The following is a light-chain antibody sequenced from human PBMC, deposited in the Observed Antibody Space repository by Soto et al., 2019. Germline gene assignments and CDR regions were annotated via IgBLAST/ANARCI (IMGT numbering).Light chain of an antibody. CDR3: SSYTSTRTYI. CDR1: NSDVGGYDY. V-gene: IGLV2-14*01. CDR2: EVT. J-gene: IGLJ1*01. Sequence: QSVVTQPASVSGSPGQSITISCTGTNSDVGGYDYVSWYQQHPDKAPKFLIYEVTNRPSGASHRFSGSKSGNTASLTISGLQAEDEADYYRSSYTSTRTYIFGTGTKV.